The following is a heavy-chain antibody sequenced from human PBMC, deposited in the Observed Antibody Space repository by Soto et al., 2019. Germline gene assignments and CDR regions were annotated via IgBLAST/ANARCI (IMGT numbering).Heavy chain of an antibody. J-gene: IGHJ4*02. CDR1: GFTFSSYA. V-gene: IGHV3-23*01. D-gene: IGHD1-7*01. CDR2: ISSSGGTP. Sequence: GGSLRLSFAASGFTFSSYAMSWVRQAPGKGLEWVSVISSSGGTPYYADSVKGRFTISRDNSRGTPNLQMNSLRAEDTAVYYCAKDRWGITGTPPHLDYWGQGTLVTVSS. CDR3: AKDRWGITGTPPHLDY.